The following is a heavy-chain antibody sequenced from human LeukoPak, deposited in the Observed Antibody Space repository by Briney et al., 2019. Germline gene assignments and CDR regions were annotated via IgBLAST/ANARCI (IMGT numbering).Heavy chain of an antibody. CDR1: GFTFSSYG. D-gene: IGHD4-23*01. Sequence: PGRSLRLSCAASGFTFSSYGMHWVRQAPGKGLEWVAVISYDGSNKYYADSVNGRFTISRDNSKNTLYLQMNSLRAEDTAVDYCAKLSDWYGGNPLGYWGQGTLVTVSS. V-gene: IGHV3-30*18. CDR3: AKLSDWYGGNPLGY. CDR2: ISYDGSNK. J-gene: IGHJ4*02.